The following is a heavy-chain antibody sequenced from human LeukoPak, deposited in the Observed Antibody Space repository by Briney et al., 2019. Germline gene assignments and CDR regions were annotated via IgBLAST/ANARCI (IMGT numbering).Heavy chain of an antibody. CDR2: ISTSRSYT. CDR1: GFTFSSYS. J-gene: IGHJ4*02. D-gene: IGHD3-22*01. CDR3: AREHSGGGNYYDSSGYYRSFDY. Sequence: PGGSLRLSCAPSGFTFSSYSMNWVRQAPGKGLEWVSSISTSRSYTYYADSVKGRFTISRDNAKNSLYLQMSSLRVEDTAVYYCAREHSGGGNYYDSSGYYRSFDYWGQGTPVTVSS. V-gene: IGHV3-21*01.